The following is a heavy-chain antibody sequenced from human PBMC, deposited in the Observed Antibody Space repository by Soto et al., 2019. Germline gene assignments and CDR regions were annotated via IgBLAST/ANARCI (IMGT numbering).Heavy chain of an antibody. CDR1: GGSISSYY. CDR3: ASSEGVVVAEPMNWFDP. J-gene: IGHJ5*02. D-gene: IGHD2-15*01. CDR2: IYYSGST. Sequence: QVQLQESGPGLVKPSETLSLTCTVSGGSISSYYWSWIRQPPGKGLEWIGYIYYSGSTNYNPSRKSRVTISVDTSKNQFSLKLSSVSAADTAVYYCASSEGVVVAEPMNWFDPWGQGTLVTVSS. V-gene: IGHV4-59*01.